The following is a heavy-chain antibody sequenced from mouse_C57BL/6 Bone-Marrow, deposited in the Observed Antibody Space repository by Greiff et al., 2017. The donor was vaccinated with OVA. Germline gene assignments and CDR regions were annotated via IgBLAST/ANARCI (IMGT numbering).Heavy chain of an antibody. CDR3: ARGDYTSYYFEY. D-gene: IGHD1-1*01. V-gene: IGHV1-81*01. CDR1: GYTFTSYG. Sequence: VQVVESGAELARPGASVKLSCKASGYTFTSYGISWVKQRTGQGLEWIGEIYPRSGNTYYNEKFKGKATLTADKSSSTAYMELRSLTSEDIAVYVCARGDYTSYYFEYWSQGTTLTVSS. CDR2: IYPRSGNT. J-gene: IGHJ2*01.